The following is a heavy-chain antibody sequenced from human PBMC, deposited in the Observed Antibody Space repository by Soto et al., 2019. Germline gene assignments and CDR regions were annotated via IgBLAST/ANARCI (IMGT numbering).Heavy chain of an antibody. CDR3: AREYPGHSVYFDY. J-gene: IGHJ4*02. V-gene: IGHV4-59*01. CDR1: GAYIRHYY. D-gene: IGHD1-26*01. CDR2: MYYSGNA. Sequence: SQTKRLPCTVAGAYIRHYYWSWIRQSTGKGLEWIGYMYYSGNANYNPSLRSRITISVDTSKNQFSLNLNSVTAADTAVYYCAREYPGHSVYFDYCGQGILLTVYS.